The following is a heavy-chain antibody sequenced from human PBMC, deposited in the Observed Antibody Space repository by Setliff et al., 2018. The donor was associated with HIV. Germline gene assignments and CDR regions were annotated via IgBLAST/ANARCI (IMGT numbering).Heavy chain of an antibody. CDR3: AGGPGTTSIDY. Sequence: SETLSLTCTVSDGSTSSYYWNWFRQPAGKGLEWIGRIYSSGSTNYNMSLWSRVTISLDASRNQFSLELISVTAADTAVYYCAGGPGTTSIDYWAQGTLVTVSS. V-gene: IGHV4-4*07. D-gene: IGHD1-26*01. CDR2: IYSSGST. CDR1: DGSTSSYY. J-gene: IGHJ4*02.